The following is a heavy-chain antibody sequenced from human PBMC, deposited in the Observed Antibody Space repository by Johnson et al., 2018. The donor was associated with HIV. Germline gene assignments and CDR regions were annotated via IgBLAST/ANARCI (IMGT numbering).Heavy chain of an antibody. D-gene: IGHD1-14*01. V-gene: IGHV3-11*04. CDR3: ARDNPSRMAAAFDI. CDR1: GFTFSDYY. J-gene: IGHJ3*02. CDR2: ISSSGSTI. Sequence: QVQLVESGGGLVKPGGSLRLSCAASGFTFSDYYMSWIRPAPGKGLEWVSYISSSGSTIYYADSVTGRFTISRDNAKNSLYMQMNSLRAEDTAVYYCARDNPSRMAAAFDIWGQGTMVTVSS.